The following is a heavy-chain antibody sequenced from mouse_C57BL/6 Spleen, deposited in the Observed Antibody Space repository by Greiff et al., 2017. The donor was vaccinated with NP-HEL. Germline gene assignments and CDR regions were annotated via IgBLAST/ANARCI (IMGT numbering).Heavy chain of an antibody. CDR1: GYTFTSYW. Sequence: VQLQQPGAELVKPGASVKLSCKASGYTFTSYWMHWVKQRPGQGLEWIGMIHPNSGSTNYNEKFKSKATLTVDKSSSTAYMQLSSLTSEDSAVYYGARLYYSSSYWYFDVWGTGTTVTVSS. V-gene: IGHV1-64*01. CDR2: IHPNSGST. CDR3: ARLYYSSSYWYFDV. D-gene: IGHD1-1*01. J-gene: IGHJ1*03.